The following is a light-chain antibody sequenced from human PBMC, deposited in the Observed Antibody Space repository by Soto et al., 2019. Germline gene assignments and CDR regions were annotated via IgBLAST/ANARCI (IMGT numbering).Light chain of an antibody. Sequence: DIQMTQSPSTLSASVGDRVTITCRASQSISNWLGWYQQKAGKAPKLLIYDASSLKSGVPSRFSGSGSGTEFTLTISSLQTDDFATYYCQQYNAYPWTFGQGTKVEIK. CDR2: DAS. V-gene: IGKV1-5*01. CDR3: QQYNAYPWT. CDR1: QSISNW. J-gene: IGKJ1*01.